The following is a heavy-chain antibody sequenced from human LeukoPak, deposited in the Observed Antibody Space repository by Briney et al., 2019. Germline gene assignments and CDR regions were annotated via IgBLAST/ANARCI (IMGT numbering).Heavy chain of an antibody. Sequence: SETLSLTCTVSGGSISSGSDYWSWIRQPAGKGLEWIGRIYTSGSTDSNPSLKSRVTISLDTSKNQFSLKLTSVTAADTAVYYCARAQYSTSLMDYYYYMDVWGKGTTVTVSS. CDR2: IYTSGST. V-gene: IGHV4-61*02. J-gene: IGHJ6*03. D-gene: IGHD6-13*01. CDR3: ARAQYSTSLMDYYYYMDV. CDR1: GGSISSGSDY.